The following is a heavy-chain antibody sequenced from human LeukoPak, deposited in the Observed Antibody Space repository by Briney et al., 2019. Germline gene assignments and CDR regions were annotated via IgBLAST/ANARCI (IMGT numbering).Heavy chain of an antibody. V-gene: IGHV3-23*01. J-gene: IGHJ4*02. D-gene: IGHD3-9*01. CDR3: ARYFYGLHYFDY. CDR1: GFTFSSYA. Sequence: GGSLRLSCAASGFTFSSYAMSWVRQAPGKGLEWVSAISGSGGSTYYADSAKGRFTISRDNAKNSLYLQMNSLRAEDTAVYYCARYFYGLHYFDYWGQGTLVTVSS. CDR2: ISGSGGST.